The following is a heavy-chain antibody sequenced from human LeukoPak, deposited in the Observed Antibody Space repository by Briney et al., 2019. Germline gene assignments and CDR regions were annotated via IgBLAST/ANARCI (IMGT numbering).Heavy chain of an antibody. D-gene: IGHD2-2*01. Sequence: ASVKVSCKASGYTFTGYYMHWVRQAPGQGLEWMGWINPNSGGTNYAQKFQGRVTMTRDTSISTAYMELSRLRSDDTAVYYCAGSGTSLGIDYYYYMDVWGKGTTVTVSS. V-gene: IGHV1-2*02. CDR1: GYTFTGYY. J-gene: IGHJ6*03. CDR2: INPNSGGT. CDR3: AGSGTSLGIDYYYYMDV.